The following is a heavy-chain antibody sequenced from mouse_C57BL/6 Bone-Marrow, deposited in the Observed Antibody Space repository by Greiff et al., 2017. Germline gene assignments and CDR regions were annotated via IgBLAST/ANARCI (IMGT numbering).Heavy chain of an antibody. CDR1: GYPFTSYG. J-gene: IGHJ2*01. D-gene: IGHD1-2*01. Sequence: VQLQQSGAELARPGASVKLSCKASGYPFTSYGISWVKQRTGQGLEWIGEIYPRSGNPYYNEKFKGKATLTADKSSSTAYMELRSLTSDDASVDFCASNGLGLDYWGQGTTLTVSA. CDR3: ASNGLGLDY. V-gene: IGHV1-81*01. CDR2: IYPRSGNP.